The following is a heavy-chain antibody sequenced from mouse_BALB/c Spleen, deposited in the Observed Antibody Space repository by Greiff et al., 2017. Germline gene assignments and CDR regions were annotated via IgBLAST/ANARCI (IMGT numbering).Heavy chain of an antibody. CDR3: ARLLRGNFDV. CDR1: GYSITSGYY. J-gene: IGHJ1*01. CDR2: ISYDGSN. Sequence: EVKVEESGPGLVKPSQSLSLTCSVTGYSITSGYYWNWIRQFPGNKLEWMGYISYDGSNNYNPSLKNRISITRDTSKNQFFLKLNSVTTEDTATYYCARLLRGNFDVWGAGTTVTVSS. V-gene: IGHV3-6*02. D-gene: IGHD1-1*01.